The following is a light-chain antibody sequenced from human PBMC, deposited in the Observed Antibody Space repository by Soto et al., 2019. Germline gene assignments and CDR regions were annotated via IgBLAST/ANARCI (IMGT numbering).Light chain of an antibody. CDR1: SSDVGGYNY. CDR2: EVT. J-gene: IGLJ3*02. CDR3: SSYAGSNNWV. Sequence: QSALTQPPSASGSPGQSVTISCTGTSSDVGGYNYVSWYQQHPGKAPKLMIFEVTKRPSGVPDRFSGSKSGNTASLTVSGLQCEDEADYYCSSYAGSNNWVFGGGTKLTVL. V-gene: IGLV2-8*01.